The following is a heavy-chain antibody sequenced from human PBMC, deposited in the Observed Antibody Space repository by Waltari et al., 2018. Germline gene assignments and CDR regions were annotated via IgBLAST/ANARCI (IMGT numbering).Heavy chain of an antibody. Sequence: QVQLQESGPGLVKPSETLSLTCTVSGGSISSYYWSWIRQPAGKGLEWIGRIYTSGSTNYNPSLKSRVTMSVDTSKNQFSLKLSSVTAADTAVYYCAKDHGSCWYDYFDYLGQGTLVTVSS. CDR3: AKDHGSCWYDYFDY. V-gene: IGHV4-4*07. J-gene: IGHJ4*02. D-gene: IGHD6-19*01. CDR1: GGSISSYY. CDR2: IYTSGST.